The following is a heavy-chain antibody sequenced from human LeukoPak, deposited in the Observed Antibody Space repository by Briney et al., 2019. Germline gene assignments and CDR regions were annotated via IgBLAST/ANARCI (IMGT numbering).Heavy chain of an antibody. D-gene: IGHD6-19*01. CDR1: GFTFSSYA. J-gene: IGHJ4*02. Sequence: QTGGSLRLSCAASGFTFSSYAMSWVRQAPGKGLEWVSAISGSGGSTYYADSVKGRFTISRDNSKNTLYLQMNSLRAEDTAVYYCAKPIAVAGEIDYWGQGTLVTVSS. V-gene: IGHV3-23*01. CDR3: AKPIAVAGEIDY. CDR2: ISGSGGST.